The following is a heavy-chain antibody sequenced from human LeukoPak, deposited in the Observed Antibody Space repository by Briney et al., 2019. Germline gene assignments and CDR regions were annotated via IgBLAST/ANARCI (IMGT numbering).Heavy chain of an antibody. V-gene: IGHV3-53*01. J-gene: IGHJ4*02. CDR1: GFTVSSNY. CDR2: IYSGGST. Sequence: GGSLRLSCAASGFTVSSNYMSWVRQAPGKGLEWVSVIYSGGSTYYADSVKGRFTISRDNSKNTLDLQMNSLRAEDTAVYYCAKGVSLAVAGSDYWGQGTLVTVSP. CDR3: AKGVSLAVAGSDY. D-gene: IGHD6-19*01.